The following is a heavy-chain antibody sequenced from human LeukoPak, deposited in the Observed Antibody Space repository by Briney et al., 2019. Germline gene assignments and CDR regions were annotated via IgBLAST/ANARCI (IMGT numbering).Heavy chain of an antibody. CDR3: ARSGGRITMVRGVPPSWFDP. CDR1: GGSISSYY. CDR2: LYYSGST. Sequence: PSETLSLTCTVSGGSISSYYWSWIRQPPGKGLEWIGYLYYSGSTNYNPSLESRVTISVDTSKNQFSLKLSSVTAADTAVYYCARSGGRITMVRGVPPSWFDPWGQGTLVTVSS. V-gene: IGHV4-59*01. J-gene: IGHJ5*02. D-gene: IGHD3-10*01.